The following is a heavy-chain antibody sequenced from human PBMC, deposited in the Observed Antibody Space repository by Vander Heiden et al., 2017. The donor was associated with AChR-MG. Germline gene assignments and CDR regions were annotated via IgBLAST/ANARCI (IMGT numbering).Heavy chain of an antibody. J-gene: IGHJ6*03. V-gene: IGHV4-34*01. CDR1: GGSLGTYY. Sequence: QVQLQQLGAGPLKASATLSLTCAIYGGSLGTYYWSLIRQPPGKGLEWIGEINQSGIAHYNPSLRSLVTVSLDTSRNQFSLTRTSVTAADTAIYYCARALSGAVTPPYYQYYHMNVWGNGTAVTVSS. D-gene: IGHD3-16*02. CDR2: INQSGIA. CDR3: ARALSGAVTPPYYQYYHMNV.